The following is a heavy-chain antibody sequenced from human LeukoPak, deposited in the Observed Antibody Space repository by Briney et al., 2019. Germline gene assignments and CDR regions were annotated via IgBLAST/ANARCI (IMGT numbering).Heavy chain of an antibody. V-gene: IGHV1-2*02. CDR2: INPDSGGT. Sequence: ASVKVSCKTSGYTFTGYYMHRVRQAPGQGLEWMGWINPDSGGTNYAQKFQGRATMTRDTSISTVYIEVSRLRSDDTAVYYCARDLLDSSGCLAYWGQGTLVTVSS. CDR3: ARDLLDSSGCLAY. CDR1: GYTFTGYY. D-gene: IGHD6-19*01. J-gene: IGHJ4*02.